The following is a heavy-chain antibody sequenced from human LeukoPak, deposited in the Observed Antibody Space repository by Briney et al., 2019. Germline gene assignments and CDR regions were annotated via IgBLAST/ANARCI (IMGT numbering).Heavy chain of an antibody. J-gene: IGHJ5*02. D-gene: IGHD6-13*01. Sequence: KPSETLSLTCPVSGGSISSSSYYWGWIRQPPGKGLEWTGSSYYSGSTYYNPSRKSRVTISVDTSKNQFSLKLSSVTAADTAVYYCAITGYSSRRNWFDPWGQGTLVSVSS. CDR3: AITGYSSRRNWFDP. CDR1: GGSISSSSYY. CDR2: SYYSGST. V-gene: IGHV4-39*01.